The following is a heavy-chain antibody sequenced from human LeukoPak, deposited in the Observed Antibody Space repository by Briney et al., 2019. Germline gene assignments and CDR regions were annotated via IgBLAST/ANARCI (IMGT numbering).Heavy chain of an antibody. J-gene: IGHJ4*02. D-gene: IGHD1-26*01. Sequence: GASVKVSCKASGGTFSSYAISWVRQAPGQGLEWMGRIIPILGIANYAQKFQGRVTIAADKSTSTAYMELSSLRSEDTAVYYCARDSGSYMYWGQGTLVTVSS. CDR2: IIPILGIA. CDR3: ARDSGSYMY. V-gene: IGHV1-69*04. CDR1: GGTFSSYA.